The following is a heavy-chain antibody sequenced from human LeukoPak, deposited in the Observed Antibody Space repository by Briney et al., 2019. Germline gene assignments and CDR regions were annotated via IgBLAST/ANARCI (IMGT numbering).Heavy chain of an antibody. V-gene: IGHV1-8*01. CDR2: MNPNSGNT. Sequence: ASVKVSCKDSGYTFTSYDINWVRQATGQGLEWMGWMNPNSGNTGYAQKFQGRVTMTRNTSISTAYMELSSLRSEDTAVYYCARGGYSYNYYYYGMDVWGQGTTVTVSS. D-gene: IGHD5-18*01. J-gene: IGHJ6*02. CDR1: GYTFTSYD. CDR3: ARGGYSYNYYYYGMDV.